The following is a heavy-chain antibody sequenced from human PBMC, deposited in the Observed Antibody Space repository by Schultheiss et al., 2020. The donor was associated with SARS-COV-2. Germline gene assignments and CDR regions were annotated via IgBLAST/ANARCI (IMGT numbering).Heavy chain of an antibody. J-gene: IGHJ4*02. CDR3: ARDIAVAGTDY. CDR1: GYSFTGYY. Sequence: ASVKVSCKASGYSFTGYYMHWVRQAPGQGLEWMGRINPKSGGKNYAPKFQGRVTMTRDTSISTAYMDLSSLRSEDTAVYYCARDIAVAGTDYWGQGTLVTVSS. D-gene: IGHD6-19*01. V-gene: IGHV1-2*06. CDR2: INPKSGGK.